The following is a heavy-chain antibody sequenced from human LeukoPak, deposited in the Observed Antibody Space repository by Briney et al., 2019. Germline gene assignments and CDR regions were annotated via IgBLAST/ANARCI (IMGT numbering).Heavy chain of an antibody. Sequence: GGPLRLSCAASGFTLSSYEMNWVRQAPGKGLEWVSYISSSGSTIYYADSVKGRFTISRDNAKNSLYLQMNSLRAEDTAVYYCARDRSRYGMDVWGQGTTVTVSS. CDR1: GFTLSSYE. CDR2: ISSSGSTI. V-gene: IGHV3-48*03. J-gene: IGHJ6*02. CDR3: ARDRSRYGMDV.